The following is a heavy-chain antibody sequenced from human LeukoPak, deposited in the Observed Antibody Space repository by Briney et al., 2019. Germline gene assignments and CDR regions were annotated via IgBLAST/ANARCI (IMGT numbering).Heavy chain of an antibody. J-gene: IGHJ5*02. Sequence: GGSLRLSCAASGFTFSDHYMSWIRQAPGKGLEWVSYISSSGSTIYYADSVKGRFTISRDNAKNSLYLQMNSLRAEDTAVYYCASEPTIVVVPAAREGLGPWGQGTLVTVSS. V-gene: IGHV3-11*01. D-gene: IGHD2-2*01. CDR3: ASEPTIVVVPAAREGLGP. CDR2: ISSSGSTI. CDR1: GFTFSDHY.